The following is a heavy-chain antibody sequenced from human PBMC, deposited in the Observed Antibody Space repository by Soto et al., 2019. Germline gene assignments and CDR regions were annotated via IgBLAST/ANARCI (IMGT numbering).Heavy chain of an antibody. D-gene: IGHD2-8*01. CDR1: GFSLSTSGMC. Sequence: PTLVNPTQTLTLTCTFSGFSLSTSGMCVSWIRQPPGKALEWLARIDWDDDKYYSTSLKTRLTISKDTSKNQVVLTMTNMDPVDTSTYYCAHGFCCVLYEEQNCFVPWGQGTLVTVSS. CDR2: IDWDDDK. V-gene: IGHV2-70*11. J-gene: IGHJ5*02. CDR3: AHGFCCVLYEEQNCFVP.